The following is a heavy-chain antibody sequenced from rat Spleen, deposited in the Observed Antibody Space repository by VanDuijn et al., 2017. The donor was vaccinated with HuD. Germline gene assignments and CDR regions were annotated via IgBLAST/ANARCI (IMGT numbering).Heavy chain of an antibody. CDR1: GFTFNYYW. V-gene: IGHV5-31*01. CDR3: ATESTPYYGYTRYWYFDF. CDR2: ITKDGGSL. Sequence: EVQLVESGGGLVQPGRSLKLSCVASGFTFNYYWMTWIRQAPGKGLEWVASITKDGGSLFYRDSVKGRFTVSRDNAKSTLYLQMDSLKSEETATYYCATESTPYYGYTRYWYFDFWGPGTMVTVSS. J-gene: IGHJ1*01. D-gene: IGHD1-9*01.